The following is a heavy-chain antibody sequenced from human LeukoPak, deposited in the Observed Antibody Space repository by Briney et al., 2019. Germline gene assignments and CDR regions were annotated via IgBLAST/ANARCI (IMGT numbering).Heavy chain of an antibody. CDR3: ARGGPSGSYVWDAFDI. Sequence: GASVKVSCKASGYTFTSYGISWVRQAPGQGLEWMGWISTYNDNTNYVQKLQGRVTMTTDTSTSTAYMELRSLRSDDTAVYYCARGGPSGSYVWDAFDIWGQGTMVTVSS. D-gene: IGHD1-26*01. CDR2: ISTYNDNT. V-gene: IGHV1-18*01. J-gene: IGHJ3*02. CDR1: GYTFTSYG.